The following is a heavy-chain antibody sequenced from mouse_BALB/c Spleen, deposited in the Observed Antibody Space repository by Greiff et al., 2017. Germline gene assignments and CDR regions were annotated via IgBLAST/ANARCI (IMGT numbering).Heavy chain of an antibody. J-gene: IGHJ3*01. D-gene: IGHD2-4*01. CDR2: IYPGNGDT. CDR3: TRSEDYDYWFAY. CDR1: GYTFTSYN. V-gene: IGHV1-12*01. Sequence: QVQLQQPGAELVKPGASVKMSCKASGYTFTSYNMHWVKQTPGQGLEWIGAIYPGNGDTSYNQKFKGKATLTVDKSSSTAYMQLSSPTSEDSAVYYCTRSEDYDYWFAYWGQGTLVTVSA.